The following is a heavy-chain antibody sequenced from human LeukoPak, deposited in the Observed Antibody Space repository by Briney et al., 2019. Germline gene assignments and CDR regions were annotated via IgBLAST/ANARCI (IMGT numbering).Heavy chain of an antibody. D-gene: IGHD3-22*01. CDR3: ARGANYYDSSGYYYPDDAFDI. CDR1: GFTFSSYG. J-gene: IGHJ3*02. Sequence: GGSLRLSCAASGFTFSSYGMHWVRQAPGKGLEWVAVIWYDGSNKYYADSVKGRFTISRDNSKNTLYLQMNSLRAEDTAVYYCARGANYYDSSGYYYPDDAFDIWGQGTMVTVSS. CDR2: IWYDGSNK. V-gene: IGHV3-33*08.